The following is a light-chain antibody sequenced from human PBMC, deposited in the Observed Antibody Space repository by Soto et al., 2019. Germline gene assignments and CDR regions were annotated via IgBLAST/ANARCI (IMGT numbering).Light chain of an antibody. CDR1: QSISSW. CDR3: QQYKSYGT. CDR2: KAS. J-gene: IGKJ1*01. V-gene: IGKV1-5*03. Sequence: DIQMTQSPSTLSASVGDRVTITCRASQSISSWLAWYQQKPGKAPKLLIYKASTLKSGVPSRFNGSGSGTEFTLTISSLQPDDFATYYCQQYKSYGTFGQGPKVEIK.